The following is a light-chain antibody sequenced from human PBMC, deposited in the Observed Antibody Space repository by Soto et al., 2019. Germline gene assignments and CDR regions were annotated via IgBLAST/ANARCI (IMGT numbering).Light chain of an antibody. J-gene: IGKJ2*01. CDR2: AAS. V-gene: IGKV1-9*01. Sequence: MQLTQSPSSLSASEGDRVTITCRASQDIRTYLAWYQQKPGKAPKLLIYAASILQSGVPSRFSGSGSGTDFALTISSLQPEDFATYHCQQLNTDPYTFGQGTKLEIK. CDR1: QDIRTY. CDR3: QQLNTDPYT.